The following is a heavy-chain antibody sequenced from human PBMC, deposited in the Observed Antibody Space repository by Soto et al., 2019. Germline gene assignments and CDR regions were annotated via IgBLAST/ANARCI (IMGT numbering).Heavy chain of an antibody. CDR1: GYTFTSYG. J-gene: IGHJ4*02. D-gene: IGHD6-19*01. Sequence: ASVTVSCKASGYTFTSYGFSWVRQAPGQGLEWMGWIRAYNGYTNYAQKFQGRVTITTDTSTSTAYMELRSLISDDTAVYYCARASDGYRSGWYVGYFDYWGQGTLVTVSS. V-gene: IGHV1-18*04. CDR3: ARASDGYRSGWYVGYFDY. CDR2: IRAYNGYT.